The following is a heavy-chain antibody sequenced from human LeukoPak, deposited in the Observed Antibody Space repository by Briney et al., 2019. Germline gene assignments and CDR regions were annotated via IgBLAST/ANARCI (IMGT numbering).Heavy chain of an antibody. J-gene: IGHJ3*02. CDR3: ASEQSYGDYVRDAFDI. Sequence: SETLSLTCTVSGGSISSSSYYWGWIRQPPGKGLEWIGSIYYSGSTYYNPSLKSRATISVDTSKNQFSLKLSSVTAADTAVYYCASEQSYGDYVRDAFDIWGQGTMVTVSS. CDR2: IYYSGST. V-gene: IGHV4-39*07. CDR1: GGSISSSSYY. D-gene: IGHD4-17*01.